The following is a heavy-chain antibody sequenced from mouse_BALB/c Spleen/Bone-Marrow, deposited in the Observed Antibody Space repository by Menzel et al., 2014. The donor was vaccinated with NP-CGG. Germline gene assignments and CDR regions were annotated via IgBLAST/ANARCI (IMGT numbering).Heavy chain of an antibody. CDR1: GFTFKTYA. Sequence: VQLKDSGGGLVQPKGSLKLSCAASGFTFKTYAMNWVRQAPGKGLEWVAHIRSKSNNYATYYADSVKDRFTISRDDSQSMLYLQMNNLKTEDTAIYSCVRGYGNLDYWGQGTTLTVSS. D-gene: IGHD2-1*01. CDR3: VRGYGNLDY. V-gene: IGHV10-1*02. J-gene: IGHJ2*01. CDR2: IRSKSNNYAT.